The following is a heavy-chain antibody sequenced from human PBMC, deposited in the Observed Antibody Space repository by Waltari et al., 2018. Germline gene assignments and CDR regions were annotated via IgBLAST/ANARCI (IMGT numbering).Heavy chain of an antibody. D-gene: IGHD6-19*01. CDR3: TRGSGWYHY. Sequence: EVQLVESGGSVVQPGGSLRLSCAASGFTFSRFSMRWVRQAPGKGLEWVATMKQDGSETNYVDSVKGRFTTSRDDANNSLYLQMNSLRAEDTALYYCTRGSGWYHYWGQGTLVTVSS. V-gene: IGHV3-7*04. CDR2: MKQDGSET. CDR1: GFTFSRFS. J-gene: IGHJ4*02.